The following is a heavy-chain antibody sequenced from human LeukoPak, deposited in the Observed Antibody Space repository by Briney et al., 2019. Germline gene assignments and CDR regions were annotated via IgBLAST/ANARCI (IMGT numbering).Heavy chain of an antibody. Sequence: ASVKVSCKASGYTFTSYGISWVRPAPGQGLEWMGWISAYNGNTNYAQKLQGRVTMTTDTSTSTAYMELRSLRSDDTAVYYCARTHSSGWVFDYWGQGTLVTVSS. CDR2: ISAYNGNT. V-gene: IGHV1-18*01. CDR1: GYTFTSYG. CDR3: ARTHSSGWVFDY. D-gene: IGHD6-19*01. J-gene: IGHJ4*02.